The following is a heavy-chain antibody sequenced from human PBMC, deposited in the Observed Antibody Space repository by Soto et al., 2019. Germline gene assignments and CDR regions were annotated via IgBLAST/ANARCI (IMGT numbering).Heavy chain of an antibody. CDR1: GFTFSSNW. CDR2: IKQDGTEK. D-gene: IGHD6-13*01. CDR3: ARSIAAPGDY. V-gene: IGHV3-7*01. J-gene: IGHJ4*02. Sequence: PGGSLRLSCAASGFTFSSNWMSWVRQAPGKGLEWVANIKQDGTEKFFVDSVKGRFTISRDNAKNSLYLQMNSLRAEDTAVYYCARSIAAPGDYWGRGTLVTVSS.